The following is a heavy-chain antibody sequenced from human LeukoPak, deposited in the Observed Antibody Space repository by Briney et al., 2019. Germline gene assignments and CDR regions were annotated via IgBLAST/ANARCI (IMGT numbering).Heavy chain of an antibody. CDR1: GFLFDNYA. V-gene: IGHV3-23*01. Sequence: GGSLRLSCATSGFLFDNYAINWVRQAPGKGLEWVSSISGGGGGKYYADSVKGRFIVSRDNFNNTVYLHMSSLRAEDTAMYFCAKDHSNYPYYFDYWGPGDLVTVSS. CDR3: AKDHSNYPYYFDY. D-gene: IGHD4-11*01. CDR2: ISGGGGGK. J-gene: IGHJ4*02.